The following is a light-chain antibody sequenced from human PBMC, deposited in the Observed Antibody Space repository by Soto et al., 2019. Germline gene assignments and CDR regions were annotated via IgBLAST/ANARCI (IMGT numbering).Light chain of an antibody. Sequence: EIVMTQSPATLSVSPGEGATLSCRASQSVSTDLAWYQQKPGQAPRLLIYGASTRATGIPARFSGSGSGTEFTFTISSLQSEDFALYVCQQHKNWPPWTFGQGTKVDIK. J-gene: IGKJ1*01. CDR3: QQHKNWPPWT. V-gene: IGKV3-15*01. CDR1: QSVSTD. CDR2: GAS.